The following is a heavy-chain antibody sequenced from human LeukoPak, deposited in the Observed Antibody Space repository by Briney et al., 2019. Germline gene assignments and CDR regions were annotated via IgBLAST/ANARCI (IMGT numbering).Heavy chain of an antibody. CDR3: AKTSVGEGRIIGSGYFDN. Sequence: GGSLRLSCAASGFTASSNYMSWVRQAPGKGLEWVSIISGSGTVTYYADSVKGRFTISRDNSKNTLYLQMNSLRAEDTAVYYCAKTSVGEGRIIGSGYFDNWGQGTLVTVSS. J-gene: IGHJ4*02. CDR1: GFTASSNY. CDR2: ISGSGTVT. V-gene: IGHV3-23*01. D-gene: IGHD2-15*01.